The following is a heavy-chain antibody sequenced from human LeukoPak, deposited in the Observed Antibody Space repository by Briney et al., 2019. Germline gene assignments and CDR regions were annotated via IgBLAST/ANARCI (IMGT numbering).Heavy chain of an antibody. CDR3: AAYYDSSGYYSPS. V-gene: IGHV3-30*03. D-gene: IGHD3-22*01. CDR1: GFTFSSYG. Sequence: GGSLRLSCAASGFTFSSYGMHWVRQAPGKGLEWVAVISYDGSNKYYADSVKGRFTISRDNSKNTLYLQMNSLRAEDTAVYYCAAYYDSSGYYSPSWGQGTLVTVSS. CDR2: ISYDGSNK. J-gene: IGHJ5*02.